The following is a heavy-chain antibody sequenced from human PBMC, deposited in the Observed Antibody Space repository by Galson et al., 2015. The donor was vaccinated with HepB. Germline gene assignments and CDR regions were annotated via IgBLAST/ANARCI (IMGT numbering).Heavy chain of an antibody. V-gene: IGHV1-69*13. D-gene: IGHD3-10*01. CDR2: IIPIFGTA. Sequence: SVKVSCKASGGTFSSYAISWVRQAPGQGLEWMGGIIPIFGTANYAQKFQGRVTITADESTSTAYMELSSLRSEDTAVYYCASGGLGPIGFGELWGSYGYSYGMDVWGQGTTVTVSS. CDR3: ASGGLGPIGFGELWGSYGYSYGMDV. J-gene: IGHJ6*02. CDR1: GGTFSSYA.